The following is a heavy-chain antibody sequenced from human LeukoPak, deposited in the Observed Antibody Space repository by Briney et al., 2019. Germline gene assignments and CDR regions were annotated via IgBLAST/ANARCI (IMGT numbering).Heavy chain of an antibody. CDR3: TRDLNRGGSY. V-gene: IGHV3-53*01. D-gene: IGHD1-26*01. CDR1: GFTFSSYS. CDR2: IHSGGNT. J-gene: IGHJ4*02. Sequence: GGSLRLSCAASGFTFSSYSMNWIRQAPGKGLEWVSVIHSGGNTYYADSVKGRFTISRDNSKNTLFLQMNSLRAEDTAVYYCTRDLNRGGSYWGQGTLVTVSS.